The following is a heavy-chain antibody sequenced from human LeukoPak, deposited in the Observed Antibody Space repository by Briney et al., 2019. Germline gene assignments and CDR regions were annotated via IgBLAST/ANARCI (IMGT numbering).Heavy chain of an antibody. CDR1: GFIFRSYA. Sequence: GGSLRLSCVGSGFIFRSYAVTWVRQAPGKGLEWVSSITANGDATYYADSVKGRFTISRDNSKNTLYLQMNSLRAEDTAVYYCAKDSGGYSKYWGQGTLVTVSS. CDR2: ITANGDAT. V-gene: IGHV3-23*01. D-gene: IGHD4-11*01. CDR3: AKDSGGYSKY. J-gene: IGHJ4*02.